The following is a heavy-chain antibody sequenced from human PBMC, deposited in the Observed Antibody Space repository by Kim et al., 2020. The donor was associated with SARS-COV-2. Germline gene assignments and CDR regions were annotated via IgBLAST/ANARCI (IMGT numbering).Heavy chain of an antibody. J-gene: IGHJ4*02. CDR3: ARDASSAASFDY. Sequence: YHAPAMEGRFTISREDAKNSLYLQLNSLRDDETAVYYCARDASSAASFDYWGQGTLVTVSS. V-gene: IGHV3-48*03. D-gene: IGHD6-6*01.